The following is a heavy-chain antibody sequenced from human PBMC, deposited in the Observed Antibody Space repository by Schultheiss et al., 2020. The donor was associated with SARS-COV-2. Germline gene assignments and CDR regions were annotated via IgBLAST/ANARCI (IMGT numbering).Heavy chain of an antibody. CDR3: ARDDGPRVAGTRFNYYYGMDV. J-gene: IGHJ6*02. V-gene: IGHV1-18*04. CDR1: GYTFTGYY. CDR2: ISAYNGNT. D-gene: IGHD6-19*01. Sequence: KISCTASGYTFTGYYMHWVRQAPGQGLEWMGWISAYNGNTNYAQKLQGRVTMTTDTSTSTAYMELRSLRSDDTAVYYCARDDGPRVAGTRFNYYYGMDVWGQGTTVTVSS.